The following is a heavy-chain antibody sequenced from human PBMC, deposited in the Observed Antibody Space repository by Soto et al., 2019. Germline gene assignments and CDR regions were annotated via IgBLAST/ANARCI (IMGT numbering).Heavy chain of an antibody. Sequence: EVQLLESGGGLVQPGGSLRLSCADSGFTFSTYALSWVRRAPGKGLEWVSSISSSGGSTYYADSVKGRFTISRDNSRNTLYLQMNSLRAEDTAVYYCATRKVGANPFDYWGQGTLVTVSS. CDR1: GFTFSTYA. V-gene: IGHV3-23*01. J-gene: IGHJ4*02. CDR2: ISSSGGST. CDR3: ATRKVGANPFDY. D-gene: IGHD1-26*01.